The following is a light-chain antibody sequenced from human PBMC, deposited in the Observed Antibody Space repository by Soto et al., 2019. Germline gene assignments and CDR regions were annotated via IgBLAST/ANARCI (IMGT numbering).Light chain of an antibody. Sequence: QSVLTQPRSVSGSPGQSVTISCTGTNSDVGGYNYVSWYQQHPDKAPKVMIYDVSKRPSGVPDRFSGSKSGNTASLTISGPQAEDEADYYCCSYAGSNTLVFGGGTKVTVL. CDR2: DVS. CDR1: NSDVGGYNY. V-gene: IGLV2-11*01. J-gene: IGLJ2*01. CDR3: CSYAGSNTLV.